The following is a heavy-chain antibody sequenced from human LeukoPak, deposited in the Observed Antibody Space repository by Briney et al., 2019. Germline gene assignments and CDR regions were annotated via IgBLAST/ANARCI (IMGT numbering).Heavy chain of an antibody. V-gene: IGHV3-21*01. D-gene: IGHD3-10*01. CDR2: ISSSSSYI. CDR1: GFTFSRYS. Sequence: GGSLRLSCAASGFTFSRYSMNWVRQAPGKGLEWVSSISSSSSYIYYADSVKGRFTISRDNAKNSLYLQVNSLRAEDTAVYYCARDQGRGWFGESLPSDYWGQGTLVTVSS. CDR3: ARDQGRGWFGESLPSDY. J-gene: IGHJ4*02.